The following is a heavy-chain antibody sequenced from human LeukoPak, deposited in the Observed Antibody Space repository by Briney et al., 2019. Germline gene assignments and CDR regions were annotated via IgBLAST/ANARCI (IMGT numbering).Heavy chain of an antibody. V-gene: IGHV3-33*01. Sequence: GGSLRLSCAASGFTFSSYGMHWVRQAPGKGLEWVAVIWYDGSNKYYADSVKGRFTISRDNSKNTLYLQMNSLRAEDTAVYYCAREKTREYYYDSVDAFDIWGQGTMVTVSS. D-gene: IGHD3-22*01. CDR2: IWYDGSNK. CDR1: GFTFSSYG. J-gene: IGHJ3*02. CDR3: AREKTREYYYDSVDAFDI.